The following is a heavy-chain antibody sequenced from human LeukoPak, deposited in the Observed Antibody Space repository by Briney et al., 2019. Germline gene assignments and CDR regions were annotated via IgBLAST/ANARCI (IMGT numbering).Heavy chain of an antibody. D-gene: IGHD3-22*01. CDR1: GYTFTSYD. CDR3: ARDPYYYDSSGPRGNNY. V-gene: IGHV1-8*01. Sequence: ASVKVSCKASGYTFTSYDINWVRQATGQGLEWMGWMNPNSGNTGYAQKFQGRVTMTRNTSISTAYMELSSLRSEDTAVYYCARDPYYYDSSGPRGNNYWGQGTLVTVSS. J-gene: IGHJ4*02. CDR2: MNPNSGNT.